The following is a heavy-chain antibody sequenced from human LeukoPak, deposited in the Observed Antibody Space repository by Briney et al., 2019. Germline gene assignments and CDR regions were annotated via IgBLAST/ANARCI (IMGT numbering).Heavy chain of an antibody. CDR3: ARDPWTSDY. V-gene: IGHV3-21*01. J-gene: IGHJ4*02. CDR2: ISSTSSYK. D-gene: IGHD3/OR15-3a*01. Sequence: GGPLRLSCAASGFTLSSYSMNWVRQAPGKGLEWVSSISSTSSYKYYADSVKGRFTISRDNAKNSLYLQMNSLRADDTAVYYCARDPWTSDYWGQGTLVTVSS. CDR1: GFTLSSYS.